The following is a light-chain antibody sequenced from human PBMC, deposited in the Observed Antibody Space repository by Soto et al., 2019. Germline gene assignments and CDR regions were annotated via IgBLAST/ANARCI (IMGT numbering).Light chain of an antibody. CDR2: EVK. CDR1: SSDGGDNY. CDR3: SGFVGSNGFV. V-gene: IGLV2-8*01. Sequence: QSVLTQTPSATGSPGQTVTIPYTGTSSDGGDNYLSWEQHPLVKALSLIIYEVKPRPSGVPNCFSASKSGNTASPTVSRLRTVDEDDHYCSGFVGSNGFVFGSGTKVTVL. J-gene: IGLJ1*01.